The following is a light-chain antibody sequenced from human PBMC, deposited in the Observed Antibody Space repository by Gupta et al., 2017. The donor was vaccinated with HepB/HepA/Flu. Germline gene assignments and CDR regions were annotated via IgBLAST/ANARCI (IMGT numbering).Light chain of an antibody. J-gene: IGLJ3*02. Sequence: QPVLTLQPSLLVSPGGTVTLTCASSTGAVTSDYYPNWFQQRPGHAPRALIYSTDNKHAGTLARFSGSLLGGKAALTLAGVQPEDEDDYYCLLYYGGARVFGGGTKLTVL. CDR3: LLYYGGARV. CDR2: STD. CDR1: TGAVTSDYY. V-gene: IGLV7-43*01.